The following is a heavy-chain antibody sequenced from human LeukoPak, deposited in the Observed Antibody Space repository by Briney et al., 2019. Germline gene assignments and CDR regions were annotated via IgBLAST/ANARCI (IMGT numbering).Heavy chain of an antibody. CDR2: INPNSGGT. CDR3: AKDRLAVAGGGLDY. Sequence: GASVKVSCKASGYTFTGYYMHWVRQAPGQGLEWMGWINPNSGGTNYAQKFQGRVTMTRDTSISTAYMELSRLISDDTAVYYCAKDRLAVAGGGLDYWGQGTLVTVSS. CDR1: GYTFTGYY. V-gene: IGHV1-2*02. D-gene: IGHD6-19*01. J-gene: IGHJ4*02.